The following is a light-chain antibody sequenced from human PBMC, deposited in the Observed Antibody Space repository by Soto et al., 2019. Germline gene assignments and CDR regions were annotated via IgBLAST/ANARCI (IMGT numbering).Light chain of an antibody. J-gene: IGKJ1*01. CDR3: QHYGSSPWT. CDR1: QSVGSNY. CDR2: GAS. Sequence: EIVLTQSPGTLSLSPGERATLSCRASQSVGSNYLAWYQQKPGQAPRLLIYGASSRATGIPDRFSGSGSVTDFTLTISRLEPEDFVVYYCQHYGSSPWTFGQGTEVEIK. V-gene: IGKV3-20*01.